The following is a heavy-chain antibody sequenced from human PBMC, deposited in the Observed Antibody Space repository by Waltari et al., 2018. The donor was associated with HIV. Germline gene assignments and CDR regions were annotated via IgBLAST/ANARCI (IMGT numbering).Heavy chain of an antibody. CDR1: GFTFKNYG. CDR3: ARAPTTSLSLIQGF. V-gene: IGHV3-30*03. D-gene: IGHD5-18*01. Sequence: VESGGDVVQPGRSLRLSCSASGFTFKNYGMHWVRQTPGMGLEWVVFVSFDSSDFYYADSVKGRFTVSRDNSKNTLFLQMDNLKSEDTALYYCARAPTTSLSLIQGFWGQGTLVTVSS. J-gene: IGHJ4*02. CDR2: VSFDSSDF.